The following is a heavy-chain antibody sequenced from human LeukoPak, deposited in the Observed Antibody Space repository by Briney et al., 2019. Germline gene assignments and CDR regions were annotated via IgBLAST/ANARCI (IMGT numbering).Heavy chain of an antibody. Sequence: GGSLRLSCAASGFTFSSYAMSWVRQAPGKGLEWVSGISGGGGSTYYADSVKGRFTISRDNSKNTLYLQMNSLRAEDTALYCRAKVGSGSPQRYPFDIWGQGTMVTVSP. D-gene: IGHD2-15*01. V-gene: IGHV3-23*01. CDR2: ISGGGGST. CDR1: GFTFSSYA. CDR3: AKVGSGSPQRYPFDI. J-gene: IGHJ3*02.